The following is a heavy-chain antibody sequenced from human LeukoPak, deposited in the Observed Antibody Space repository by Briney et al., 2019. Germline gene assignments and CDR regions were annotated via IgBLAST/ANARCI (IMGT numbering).Heavy chain of an antibody. D-gene: IGHD2-15*01. CDR1: GVSFGDSG. CDR2: IKNKVYGETT. J-gene: IGHJ4*02. Sequence: PGGSLRLSCATSGVSFGDSGMSWVRQAPGKGLEWISFIKNKVYGETTEYAASVKGRFTISRDDSKSIAYLQMDSLKTEDTAVYYCTRTHCSADTCYLIFLVWGQGTLVTVSS. V-gene: IGHV3-49*04. CDR3: TRTHCSADTCYLIFLV.